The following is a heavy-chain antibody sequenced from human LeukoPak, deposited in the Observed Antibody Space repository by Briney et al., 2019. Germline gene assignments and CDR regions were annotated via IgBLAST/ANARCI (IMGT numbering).Heavy chain of an antibody. Sequence: GGSLRLSCAASGFTFSSYAMSWVRQAPGKGLGWVSAISGSGGSTYYADSVKGRFTISRDNAKNSLYLQMNSLRAEDTAVYYCARACGGDCYLSDYWGQGTLVTVSS. V-gene: IGHV3-23*01. CDR1: GFTFSSYA. D-gene: IGHD2-21*02. J-gene: IGHJ4*02. CDR2: ISGSGGST. CDR3: ARACGGDCYLSDY.